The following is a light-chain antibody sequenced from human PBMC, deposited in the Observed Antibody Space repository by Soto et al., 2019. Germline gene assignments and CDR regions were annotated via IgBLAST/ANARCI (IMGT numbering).Light chain of an antibody. CDR2: GNS. CDR3: QSYDSSLSGSAV. V-gene: IGLV1-40*01. Sequence: QSVLTQPPSVSGAPGQRVTISCTGSSSNIGEGYDVPWYQQLPGTAPKLLIYGNSNRPSGVPDRFSGSKSGTSASLAITGLQAEDEADYYCQSYDSSLSGSAVFGGGTQLTVL. J-gene: IGLJ7*01. CDR1: SSNIGEGYD.